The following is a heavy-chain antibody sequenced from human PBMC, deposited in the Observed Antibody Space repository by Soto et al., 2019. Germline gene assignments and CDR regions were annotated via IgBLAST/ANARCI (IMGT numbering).Heavy chain of an antibody. CDR3: TRLVVVATSGYVGFDH. V-gene: IGHV4-39*01. D-gene: IGHD2-15*01. J-gene: IGHJ4*02. CDR1: GGSIFSSDYY. CDR2: MSYSGST. Sequence: QLQLHESGPGQVKPSETLSLTCSVSGGSIFSSDYYWGWIRQAPGKGLEWSGSMSYSGSTLHNPSLRSRVTMSVDTPKSQFSLKLTSVTATDTALYYFTRLVVVATSGYVGFDHWGQGSLVTVSS.